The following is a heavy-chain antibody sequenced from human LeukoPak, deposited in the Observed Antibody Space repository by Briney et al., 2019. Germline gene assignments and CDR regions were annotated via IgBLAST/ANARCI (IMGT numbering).Heavy chain of an antibody. CDR1: GGSFSGYY. V-gene: IGHV4-34*01. Sequence: PSETLSLTCAVYGGSFSGYYWSWIRQPPGKGLEWIREINHSGSTNYNPSLKSRVTISVDTSKNQFSLKLSSVTAADTAVYYCARVHYDSSGYYYAWFDPWGQGTLVTVSS. CDR2: INHSGST. J-gene: IGHJ5*02. CDR3: ARVHYDSSGYYYAWFDP. D-gene: IGHD3-22*01.